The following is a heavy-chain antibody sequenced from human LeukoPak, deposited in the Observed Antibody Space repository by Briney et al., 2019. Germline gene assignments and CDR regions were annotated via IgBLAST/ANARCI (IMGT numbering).Heavy chain of an antibody. V-gene: IGHV3-30*18. D-gene: IGHD3-10*01. CDR1: GFTFSSCG. CDR3: AKDLDYYASGSHYVDY. CDR2: ISYDGSNE. Sequence: PGGSLRLSYAASGFTFSSCGLHWVRQAPGKGLEWVAVISYDGSNEYYADSVKGRFSISRDNSKYTVYLQMSSLRAEDTAVYYCAKDLDYYASGSHYVDYWGQGTLVTVSS. J-gene: IGHJ4*02.